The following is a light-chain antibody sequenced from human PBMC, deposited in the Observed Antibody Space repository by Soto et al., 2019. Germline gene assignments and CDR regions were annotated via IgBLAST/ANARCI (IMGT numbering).Light chain of an antibody. J-gene: IGKJ1*01. CDR3: HQRQRWPRT. CDR1: QTVGVR. Sequence: TKSAATLALSQRARATLSCRASQTVGVRLAWYQHKPGQAPRLIIYKASNGAAGIPARFSGSGSGTDFTLTITSLEAEDFALYCCHQRQRWPRTFGQGTKV. V-gene: IGKV3-11*01. CDR2: KAS.